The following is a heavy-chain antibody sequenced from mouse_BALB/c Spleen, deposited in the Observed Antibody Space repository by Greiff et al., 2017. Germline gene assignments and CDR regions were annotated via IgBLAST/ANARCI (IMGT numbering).Heavy chain of an antibody. D-gene: IGHD2-10*01. CDR2: ISDGGSYT. V-gene: IGHV5-4*02. CDR3: ARAFYGNYYFDY. J-gene: IGHJ2*01. CDR1: GFTFSDYY. Sequence: EVKLVESGGGLVKPGGSLKLSCAASGFTFSDYYMYWVRQTPEKRLEWVATISDGGSYTYYPDSVKGRFTISRDNAKNNLYLQMSSLKSEDTAMYYCARAFYGNYYFDYWGQGTTLTVSS.